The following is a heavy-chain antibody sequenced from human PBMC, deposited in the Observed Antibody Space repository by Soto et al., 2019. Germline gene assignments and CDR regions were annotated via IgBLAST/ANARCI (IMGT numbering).Heavy chain of an antibody. Sequence: QVQLVQSGAEVKKPGSSVKVSCKASGGTFTDLGLHWVRQAPGQGLEWMGGIIPIFGTPNYAQKFQGRVIITADEFTSTAHMELSSLRSEDTAVYYCARGWDHYESSGLLTWFDPWRQGTLVTVSS. CDR2: IIPIFGTP. J-gene: IGHJ5*02. D-gene: IGHD3-22*01. V-gene: IGHV1-69*01. CDR3: ARGWDHYESSGLLTWFDP. CDR1: GGTFTDLG.